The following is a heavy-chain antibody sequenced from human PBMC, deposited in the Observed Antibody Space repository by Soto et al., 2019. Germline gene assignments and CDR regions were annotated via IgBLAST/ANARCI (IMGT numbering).Heavy chain of an antibody. J-gene: IGHJ4*02. CDR2: IIAMSATT. V-gene: IGHV1-69*01. D-gene: IGHD5-12*01. Sequence: QVQLVQSGAEVKKPGSSVKVSCKASGGTISNYAINWVRQAPGQGLEWMGGIIAMSATTNYAGRFQGRVTMTADESTNTFYTELSGLGYDATAVFYCTADKGGRRGYSGFGDFDYWGQGTLVTVSS. CDR1: GGTISNYA. CDR3: TADKGGRRGYSGFGDFDY.